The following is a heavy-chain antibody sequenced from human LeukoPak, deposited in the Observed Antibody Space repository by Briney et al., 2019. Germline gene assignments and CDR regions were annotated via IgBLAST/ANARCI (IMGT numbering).Heavy chain of an antibody. J-gene: IGHJ5*02. CDR2: ISGSGGST. V-gene: IGHV3-23*01. CDR3: AKDCRSSGLLTGFDP. D-gene: IGHD6-25*01. CDR1: GFTFSSYA. Sequence: GGSLRLSRAASGFTFSSYAMSWVRQAPGKGLEWVSAISGSGGSTYYADSVKGRFTISRDNSKNTLYLQMNSLRAEDTAVYYCAKDCRSSGLLTGFDPWGQGTLVTVSS.